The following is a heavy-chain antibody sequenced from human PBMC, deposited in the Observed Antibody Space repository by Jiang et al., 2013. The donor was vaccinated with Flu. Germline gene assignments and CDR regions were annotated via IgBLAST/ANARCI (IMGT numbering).Heavy chain of an antibody. V-gene: IGHV3-48*03. CDR1: GFTFSSYE. CDR2: ISSSGSTI. CDR3: ARVRGRYDAFDI. J-gene: IGHJ3*02. Sequence: VQLVESGGGLVQPGGSLRLSCAASGFTFSSYEMNWVRQAPGKGLEWVSYISSSGSTIYYADSVKGRFTISRDNAKNSLYLQMNSLRAEDTAVYYCARVRGRYDAFDIWGQGTMVTVSS. D-gene: IGHD1-1*01.